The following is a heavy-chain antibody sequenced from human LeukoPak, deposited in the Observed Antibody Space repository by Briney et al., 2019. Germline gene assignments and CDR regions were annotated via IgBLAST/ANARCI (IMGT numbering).Heavy chain of an antibody. CDR3: ARGVVYSSGWETFDY. V-gene: IGHV3-21*01. CDR2: ISSSNTYI. CDR1: GFTFSRDN. J-gene: IGHJ4*02. Sequence: GGSLRLSCAASGFTFSRDNMNWVRQAPGKGLEWVSSISSSNTYIYYAESVKGRFTISRDNAKNSLYLQMNSLRAEDTAVYYCARGVVYSSGWETFDYWGQGTLVTVSS. D-gene: IGHD6-19*01.